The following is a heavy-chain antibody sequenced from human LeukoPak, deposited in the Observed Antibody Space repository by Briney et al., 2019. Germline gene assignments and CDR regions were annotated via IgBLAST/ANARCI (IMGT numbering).Heavy chain of an antibody. V-gene: IGHV3-23*01. Sequence: SGGSVRLSCTASGFTYSSYAMSCVRQAPGRGLEWVLSFGGSCYSTYYADSVNGQFTISRDNSENTLHLQMSSLRAEDTAVYYCAKDRGAYCSSTSCSLYFDSWGQGTLVTVSS. D-gene: IGHD2-2*01. CDR1: GFTYSSYA. CDR3: AKDRGAYCSSTSCSLYFDS. J-gene: IGHJ4*02. CDR2: FGGSCYST.